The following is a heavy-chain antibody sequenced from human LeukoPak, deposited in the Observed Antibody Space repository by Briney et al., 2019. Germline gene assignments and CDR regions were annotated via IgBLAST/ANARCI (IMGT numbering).Heavy chain of an antibody. CDR3: ARRPPVATIYDYYYYYMDV. V-gene: IGHV4-39*01. CDR1: GGSISSSSYY. D-gene: IGHD5-12*01. CDR2: IYYSGST. Sequence: PSETLSLTCTVSGGSISSSSYYWGWISQPPGKGLEWIVSIYYSGSTYYNPSLKSRVTISVDTSKNQFSLKLSSMTAADTAVYYCARRPPVATIYDYYYYYMDVWGKGTTVTVSS. J-gene: IGHJ6*03.